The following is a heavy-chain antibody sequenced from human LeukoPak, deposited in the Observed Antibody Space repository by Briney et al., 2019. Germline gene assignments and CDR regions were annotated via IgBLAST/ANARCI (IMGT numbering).Heavy chain of an antibody. J-gene: IGHJ4*02. CDR3: AGTLAYCGGDCSDFDY. CDR1: GGTFGSYA. Sequence: SVKVSCKASGGTFGSYAISWVRQDPGKGLEWLGRIIPIFGTANYAQKFQGRVTSTTDESTSTAYMELSSLRSEDTAVYYCAGTLAYCGGDCSDFDYWGQGTLVTVSS. D-gene: IGHD2-21*02. V-gene: IGHV1-69*05. CDR2: IIPIFGTA.